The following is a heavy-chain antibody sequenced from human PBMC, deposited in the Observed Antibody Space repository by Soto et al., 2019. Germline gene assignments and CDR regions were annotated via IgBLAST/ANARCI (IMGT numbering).Heavy chain of an antibody. CDR2: IYYSGST. CDR3: ARSHQLLSYYYYYMDV. D-gene: IGHD2-2*01. J-gene: IGHJ6*03. Sequence: SETLSLTCTVSGGSISSYYWSWIRQPPGKGLEWIGYIYYSGSTNYNPSLKSRVTIPVDTSKNQFSLKLSSVTAADTAVYYCARSHQLLSYYYYYMDVWGKGTTVTVSS. CDR1: GGSISSYY. V-gene: IGHV4-59*01.